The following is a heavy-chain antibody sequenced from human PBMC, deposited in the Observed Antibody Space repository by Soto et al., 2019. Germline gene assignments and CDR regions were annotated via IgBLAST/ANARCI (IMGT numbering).Heavy chain of an antibody. D-gene: IGHD2-8*01. Sequence: ASVKVSCKASGYTFTTYAISWVRQAPGQGLEWMGWINPHNGNTNYAQKVQGRVTMTTDTSTSTAYMELRNLRSDDTAVYYCARDPSPHNGLGYWGQGTLVTVSS. CDR2: INPHNGNT. J-gene: IGHJ4*02. CDR1: GYTFTTYA. CDR3: ARDPSPHNGLGY. V-gene: IGHV1-18*01.